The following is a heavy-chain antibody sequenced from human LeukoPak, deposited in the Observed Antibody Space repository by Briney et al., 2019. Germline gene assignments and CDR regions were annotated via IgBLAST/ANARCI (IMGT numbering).Heavy chain of an antibody. V-gene: IGHV4-59*08. CDR2: IYYSGNT. CDR1: GGSISSYY. CDR3: ASVFDGPHDYSNPEDI. J-gene: IGHJ3*02. D-gene: IGHD4-11*01. Sequence: SETLSLTCTVSGGSISSYYWTWIRQPPGKGLEWIGYIYYSGNTNYNPSLKSRVTISVDTSKNQFSLKLSSVTAADTAVYYCASVFDGPHDYSNPEDIWGQGTMVTVSS.